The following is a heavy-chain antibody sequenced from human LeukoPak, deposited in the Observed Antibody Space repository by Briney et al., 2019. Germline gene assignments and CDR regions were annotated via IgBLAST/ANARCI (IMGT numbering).Heavy chain of an antibody. CDR2: ISSSSTSI. CDR3: AILGATNAFDI. CDR1: GFTFSDYA. V-gene: IGHV3-21*01. J-gene: IGHJ3*02. Sequence: GGSLRLSCAASGFTFSDYAMNWVRQAPWKGLEWVSSISSSSTSIYYADSVKGRFTISRDNAKNSLYLQMNSLRAEDTAVYYCAILGATNAFDIWGQGTMVTVSS. D-gene: IGHD1-26*01.